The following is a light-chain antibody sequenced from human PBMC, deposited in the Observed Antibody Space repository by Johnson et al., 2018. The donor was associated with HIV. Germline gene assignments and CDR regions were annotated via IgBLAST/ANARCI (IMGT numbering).Light chain of an antibody. J-gene: IGLJ1*01. CDR3: GTWDSSRSGV. Sequence: QSVLTQPPSVSAAPGQKVTISCSGSSSNIGNNYVSWYQQLPGTAAKLLIYDNNKRPSGIPDRFSGSKSGTSATLGITGLQTGDEADYYCGTWDSSRSGVFRPGTKVTVL. CDR2: DNN. V-gene: IGLV1-51*01. CDR1: SSNIGNNY.